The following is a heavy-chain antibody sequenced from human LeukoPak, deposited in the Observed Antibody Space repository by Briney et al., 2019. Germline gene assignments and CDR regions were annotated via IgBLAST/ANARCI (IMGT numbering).Heavy chain of an antibody. CDR3: ARSSAERGFGLDY. CDR1: GYTFTGYY. J-gene: IGHJ4*02. Sequence: ASVKVSCKASGYTFTGYYMHWVRQAPGQGLEWMGWINPNSGGTNYAQKFQGRVTMTRDTSISTAYMELSRLRSDDTAVYYCARSSAERGFGLDYWGQGTLVTVSS. V-gene: IGHV1-2*02. CDR2: INPNSGGT. D-gene: IGHD3-10*01.